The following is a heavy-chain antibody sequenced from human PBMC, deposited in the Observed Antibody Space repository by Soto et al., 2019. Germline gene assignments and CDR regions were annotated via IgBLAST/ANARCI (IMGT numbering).Heavy chain of an antibody. CDR2: IKEDGSAN. Sequence: EVQLVESGGGLVQPGGSLRLSCVASGFTFSSYWVSWVRQAPGKGLEWLADIKEDGSANYYVDSVKGRFTISRDNAKNSLYLQMNSLRAEDTAVYYCAREAPLYCNGDNCYWGLDYWGQGTLVTVSS. V-gene: IGHV3-7*01. CDR3: AREAPLYCNGDNCYWGLDY. J-gene: IGHJ4*02. CDR1: GFTFSSYW. D-gene: IGHD2-15*01.